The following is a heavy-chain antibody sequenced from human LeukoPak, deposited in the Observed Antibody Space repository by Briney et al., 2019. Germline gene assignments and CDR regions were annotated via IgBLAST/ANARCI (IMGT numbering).Heavy chain of an antibody. CDR3: AKDYGESGSYPYYFDY. CDR1: GFTFSSYS. Sequence: GGSLRLSCAASGFTFSSYSMNWVRQAPGKGLEWVSSISSSSSYIYYADSVKGRFTISRDNSKNTLYLQMNSLRAEDTAVYYCAKDYGESGSYPYYFDYWGQGTLVTVSS. J-gene: IGHJ4*02. V-gene: IGHV3-21*04. D-gene: IGHD1-26*01. CDR2: ISSSSSYI.